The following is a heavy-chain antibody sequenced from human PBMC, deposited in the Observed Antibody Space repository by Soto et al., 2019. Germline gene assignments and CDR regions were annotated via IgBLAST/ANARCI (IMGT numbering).Heavy chain of an antibody. D-gene: IGHD6-19*01. CDR2: ISSSGSTI. J-gene: IGHJ4*02. CDR1: GFTFSDYY. Sequence: GGSLRLSCAASGFTFSDYYMSWIRQAPGKGLEWVSYISSSGSTIYYADSVKGRFTISRDNAKNSLYLQMNSLRAEDTAVYYCARDLGSMGYSSGWYRDEVDYWGQGTLVTVSS. CDR3: ARDLGSMGYSSGWYRDEVDY. V-gene: IGHV3-11*01.